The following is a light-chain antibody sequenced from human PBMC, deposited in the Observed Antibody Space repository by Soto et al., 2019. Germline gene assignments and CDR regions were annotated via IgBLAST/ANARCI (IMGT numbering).Light chain of an antibody. Sequence: EIVMTQSPATLSVSPGERATLSCRASQSVSSNLAWHQQKPGQAPRLLIYGASTRATGIPARFSGSGSGTEFTLTISSLQSEDFAVYYCQQYKNWPRTFGQGTKVAIK. CDR1: QSVSSN. CDR3: QQYKNWPRT. J-gene: IGKJ1*01. V-gene: IGKV3-15*01. CDR2: GAS.